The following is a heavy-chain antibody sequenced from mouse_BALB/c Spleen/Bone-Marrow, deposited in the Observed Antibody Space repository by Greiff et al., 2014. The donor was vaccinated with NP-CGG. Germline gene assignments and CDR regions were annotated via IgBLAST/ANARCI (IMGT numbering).Heavy chain of an antibody. V-gene: IGHV1-7*01. J-gene: IGHJ3*01. CDR1: GYTFTSYW. Sequence: VQLQQSGAELAKPGASVKMSCKASGYTFTSYWMHWVKQRPGQGLEWIGYINPSTCYTEYNQKFKDKATLTADKSSSTAYMQLSSLTSEDSAVYYCARYYRYDGFAYWGQGTLVTVSA. CDR3: ARYYRYDGFAY. D-gene: IGHD2-14*01. CDR2: INPSTCYT.